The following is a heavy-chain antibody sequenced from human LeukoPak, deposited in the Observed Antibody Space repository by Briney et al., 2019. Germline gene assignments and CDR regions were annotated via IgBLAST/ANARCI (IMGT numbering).Heavy chain of an antibody. Sequence: PGGSLILSCAASGFTFSSYSMNWVRQAPGKGLEWVSYISSSSSTIYYADSVKGRFTISRDNAKNSLYLQMNSLRAEDTAVYYCARVLLPGAHYFDYWGQGTLVTVSS. CDR1: GFTFSSYS. V-gene: IGHV3-48*01. CDR3: ARVLLPGAHYFDY. CDR2: ISSSSSTI. J-gene: IGHJ4*02. D-gene: IGHD2-15*01.